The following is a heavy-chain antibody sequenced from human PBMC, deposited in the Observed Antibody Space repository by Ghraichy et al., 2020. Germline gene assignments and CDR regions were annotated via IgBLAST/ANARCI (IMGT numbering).Heavy chain of an antibody. Sequence: GESLNISCAASGFIFDDYGMSWVREAPGKGLEWVCGLNWNGDSTDYVDSVKGRYTISRDNAKNSLYVQMDKLRAEDTAMYYCAKRRGRSGGDFDSLGQGTQVTVSS. V-gene: IGHV3-20*04. D-gene: IGHD6-19*01. CDR2: LNWNGDST. J-gene: IGHJ4*02. CDR1: GFIFDDYG. CDR3: AKRRGRSGGDFDS.